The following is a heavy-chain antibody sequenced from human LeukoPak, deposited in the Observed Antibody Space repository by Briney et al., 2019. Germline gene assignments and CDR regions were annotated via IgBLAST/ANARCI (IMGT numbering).Heavy chain of an antibody. V-gene: IGHV3-7*01. CDR3: ARGGIELYFY. Sequence: PGGSLRLSCAAAGFTFSRYWMTWVRQAAGKGRGWEAKIKQDGREKYYVDSGKGRFTISRDNAKTSLYLQMNSLRAEDTAVYYCARGGIELYFYWGQGTLVTVSS. D-gene: IGHD5-18*01. CDR2: IKQDGREK. CDR1: GFTFSRYW. J-gene: IGHJ4*02.